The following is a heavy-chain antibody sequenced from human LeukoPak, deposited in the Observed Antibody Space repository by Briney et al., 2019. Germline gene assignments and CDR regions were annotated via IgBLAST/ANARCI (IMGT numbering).Heavy chain of an antibody. CDR3: ARGRTVTTYYFDY. D-gene: IGHD4-17*01. Sequence: GGSLRLSCAASGFTFGSYGMHWVRQAPGKGLEWVAVIWYDGSNKYYADSVKGRFTISRDNSKNTLYLQMNSLRAEDTAVYYCARGRTVTTYYFDYWGQGTLVTVSS. J-gene: IGHJ4*02. CDR1: GFTFGSYG. CDR2: IWYDGSNK. V-gene: IGHV3-33*01.